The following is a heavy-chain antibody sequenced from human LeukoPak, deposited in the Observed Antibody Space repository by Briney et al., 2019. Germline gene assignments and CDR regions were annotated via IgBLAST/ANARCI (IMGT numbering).Heavy chain of an antibody. D-gene: IGHD3-22*01. J-gene: IGHJ2*01. CDR2: IYPGESET. CDR3: ARKTSGYYLHWYFDL. Sequence: GESLQISFQGSGYTFTSYWIGWVRPVPGTGLEWVGIIYPGESETRYSPSFQGQVTISADKSISTAYLQWDSLKASDTAMYYCARKTSGYYLHWYFDLWGRGTLVTVSS. V-gene: IGHV5-51*01. CDR1: GYTFTSYW.